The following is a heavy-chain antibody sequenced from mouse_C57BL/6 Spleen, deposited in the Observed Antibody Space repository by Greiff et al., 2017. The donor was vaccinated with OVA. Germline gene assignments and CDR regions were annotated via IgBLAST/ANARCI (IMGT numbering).Heavy chain of an antibody. CDR2: ISDGGSYT. V-gene: IGHV5-4*01. CDR1: GFTFSSYA. CDR3: AREREGLLDY. J-gene: IGHJ4*01. D-gene: IGHD2-2*01. Sequence: EVKLVESGGGLVKPGGSLKLSCAASGFTFSSYAMSWVRQTPEKRLEWVATISDGGSYTYYPDNVKGRFTISRDNAKNNLYLQMSHLKSEDTAMYYCAREREGLLDYWGQGTSVTVSS.